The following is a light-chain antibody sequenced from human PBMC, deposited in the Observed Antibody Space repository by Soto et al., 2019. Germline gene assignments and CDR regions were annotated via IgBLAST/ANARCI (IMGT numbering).Light chain of an antibody. V-gene: IGLV2-14*01. Sequence: QSLLTQPASVSGSPGQSITISCTGTSSDVNGYNYVSWYQQHPGKAPKVMIYEVSNRPSGVSNRFSGSKSGNTASLTISGLQAADEADYYCSSYRSSSTAYVFGTGTKLTVL. CDR2: EVS. CDR3: SSYRSSSTAYV. CDR1: SSDVNGYNY. J-gene: IGLJ1*01.